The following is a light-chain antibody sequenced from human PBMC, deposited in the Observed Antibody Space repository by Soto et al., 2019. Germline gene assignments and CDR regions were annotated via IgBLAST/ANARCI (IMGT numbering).Light chain of an antibody. V-gene: IGKV3-15*01. Sequence: EIVMTQSPATLSVSPGERATLSCRASQSVRSNLAWYQQKPGQAPRLLVRGATTRATGIPARFSGSGSGTEFALTISSLQSEDFAVYYCHHYSDSPPYTFGQGTKLEIK. CDR3: HHYSDSPPYT. J-gene: IGKJ2*01. CDR1: QSVRSN. CDR2: GAT.